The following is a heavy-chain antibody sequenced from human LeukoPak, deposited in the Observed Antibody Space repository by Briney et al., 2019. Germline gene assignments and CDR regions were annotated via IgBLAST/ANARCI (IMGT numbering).Heavy chain of an antibody. CDR3: AKVNQIGYSYGNAFDI. J-gene: IGHJ3*02. D-gene: IGHD5-18*01. CDR2: ISGSGGST. V-gene: IGHV3-23*01. CDR1: GFTFSSYA. Sequence: PGGSLRLSCAASGFTFSSYAMSWVRQAPGKGLEWVSAISGSGGSTYYADSVKGRFTISRDNSKNTLYLQMNSLRAEDTAVYYCAKVNQIGYSYGNAFDIWGQGTMVTVSS.